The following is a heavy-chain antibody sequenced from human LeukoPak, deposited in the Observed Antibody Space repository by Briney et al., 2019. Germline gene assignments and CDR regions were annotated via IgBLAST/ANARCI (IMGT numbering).Heavy chain of an antibody. Sequence: SETLSLTCTVSGGSISSYYWSWIRQPPGKRLEWIGYIYYSGSTSYNPSLKSRVTISVDMSKNQISLKLSSVTAADTAVYYCACDLGVMVRVFDFWGQGTVVTVSS. V-gene: IGHV4-59*01. CDR2: IYYSGST. CDR3: ACDLGVMVRVFDF. J-gene: IGHJ3*01. CDR1: GGSISSYY. D-gene: IGHD2-21*01.